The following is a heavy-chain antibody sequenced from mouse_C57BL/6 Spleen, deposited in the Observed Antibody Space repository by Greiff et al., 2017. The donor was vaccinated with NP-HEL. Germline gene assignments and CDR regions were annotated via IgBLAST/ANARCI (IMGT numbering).Heavy chain of an antibody. CDR3: ARKTTVVAHYAMDY. J-gene: IGHJ4*01. CDR2: INPSSGYT. CDR1: GYTFTSYW. D-gene: IGHD1-1*01. Sequence: QVQLQQSGAELAKPGASVTLSCKASGYTFTSYWMHWVKQRPGQGLEWIGYINPSSGYTKSHPQFKDKATLTADKSSSTAYMQLSVLTYEYAAGYYGARKTTVVAHYAMDYGGQGTSVTVSS. V-gene: IGHV1-7*01.